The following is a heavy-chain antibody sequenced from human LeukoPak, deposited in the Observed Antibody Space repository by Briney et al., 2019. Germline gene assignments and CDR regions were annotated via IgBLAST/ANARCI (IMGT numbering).Heavy chain of an antibody. CDR2: TYYRSKWYN. V-gene: IGHV6-1*01. J-gene: IGHJ5*02. CDR1: GDSVSSNSAA. D-gene: IGHD3-9*01. CDR3: ARASFSPDWSGSNWFDP. Sequence: SQTLSLTCAISGDSVSSNSAAWNWIRQSPSRVLEWLGRTYYRSKWYNDYAVSVKSRITINPDTSKNQFSLQLNSVTPKDTAVYYCARASFSPDWSGSNWFDPWGQGTLVTVSS.